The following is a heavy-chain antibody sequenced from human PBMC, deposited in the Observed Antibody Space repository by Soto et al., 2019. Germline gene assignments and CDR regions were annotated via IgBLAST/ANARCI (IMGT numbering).Heavy chain of an antibody. CDR1: GGTVRSGSYY. D-gene: IGHD3-16*01. Sequence: AKLPLTCTVSGGTVRSGSYYWCWIRQPPGKGLEWIGYIYYSGSTNYNPSLKSRVTISVDTSKNQFSLKLSSVTAADTAVYYCARGPNDGEVSTDYFDFLGQGTLV. CDR2: IYYSGST. CDR3: ARGPNDGEVSTDYFDF. V-gene: IGHV4-61*01. J-gene: IGHJ3*01.